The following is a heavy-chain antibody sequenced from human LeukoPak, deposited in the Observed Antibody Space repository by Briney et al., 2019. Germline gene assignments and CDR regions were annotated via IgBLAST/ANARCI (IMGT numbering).Heavy chain of an antibody. CDR3: ARDARIAVAGTVDY. Sequence: GGSLRLSCAASGFIFNIHGMHWVRQAPGKGLEWVSSISSSSSYIYYADSVKGRFTISRDNAKNSLYLQMNSLRAEDTAVYYCARDARIAVAGTVDYWGQGTLVTVSS. D-gene: IGHD6-19*01. CDR1: GFIFNIHG. CDR2: ISSSSSYI. V-gene: IGHV3-21*01. J-gene: IGHJ4*02.